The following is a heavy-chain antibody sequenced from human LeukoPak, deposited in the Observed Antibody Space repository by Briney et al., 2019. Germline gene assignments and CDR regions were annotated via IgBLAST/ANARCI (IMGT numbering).Heavy chain of an antibody. Sequence: GGSLRLSCAASGFTFSNAWMSWVRQAPGKGLEWVGRIKSKTDGGTTDYAAPVKGRFTISRDDSKNTLYLQMNSLKTEDTAVYYCTTALRFLEWAQGMAFDIWGQGTMVTVSS. V-gene: IGHV3-15*01. CDR1: GFTFSNAW. J-gene: IGHJ3*02. CDR2: IKSKTDGGTT. D-gene: IGHD3-3*01. CDR3: TTALRFLEWAQGMAFDI.